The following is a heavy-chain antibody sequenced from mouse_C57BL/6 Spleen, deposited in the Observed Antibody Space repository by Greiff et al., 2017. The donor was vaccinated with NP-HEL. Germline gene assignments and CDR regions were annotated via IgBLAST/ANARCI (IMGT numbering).Heavy chain of an antibody. J-gene: IGHJ1*03. D-gene: IGHD1-1*01. V-gene: IGHV1-72*01. CDR3: ARGGSSYGWYFDV. Sequence: QVQLQQPGAELVKPGASAKLSCKASGYTFTSYWMHWVKQRPGRGLEWIGRIDPNSGGTKYNEKFKSKATLTVDKPSSTAYMQLSSLTSEDSAVYYCARGGSSYGWYFDVWGTGTTVTVSS. CDR1: GYTFTSYW. CDR2: IDPNSGGT.